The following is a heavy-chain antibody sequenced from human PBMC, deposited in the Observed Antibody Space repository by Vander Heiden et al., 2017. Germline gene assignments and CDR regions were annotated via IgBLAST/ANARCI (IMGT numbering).Heavy chain of an antibody. CDR2: IWYDGSNK. Sequence: QVQLVESGGGVVQPGRSLRLSCAASGFTFSSYGMHWVRQAPGKGLEWVAVIWYDGSNKYYADSVKGRFTISRDNSKNTLYLQMNSLRAEDTAVYYCARERNYYDSSGLDYWGQGTLVTVSS. CDR1: GFTFSSYG. D-gene: IGHD3-22*01. V-gene: IGHV3-33*01. J-gene: IGHJ4*02. CDR3: ARERNYYDSSGLDY.